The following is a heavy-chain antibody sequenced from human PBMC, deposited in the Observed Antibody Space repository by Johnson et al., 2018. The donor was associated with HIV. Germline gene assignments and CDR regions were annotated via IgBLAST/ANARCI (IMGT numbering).Heavy chain of an antibody. D-gene: IGHD6-13*01. V-gene: IGHV3-13*01. CDR2: IGTAGDT. CDR1: GFTLSSYD. J-gene: IGHJ3*02. Sequence: EVQVVESGGGLVQPGGSLRLSCAASGFTLSSYDMHWVRQATGKGLEWVSAIGTAGDTYYPGSVKGRFTISRDNAKNSLYLQMNSLRAEDTAVYYCAKIAAAAGLKDAFDMWGQGTMVTVSS. CDR3: AKIAAAAGLKDAFDM.